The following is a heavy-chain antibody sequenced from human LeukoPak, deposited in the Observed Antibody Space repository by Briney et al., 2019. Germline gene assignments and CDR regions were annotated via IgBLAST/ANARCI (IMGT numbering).Heavy chain of an antibody. CDR2: IYYSGST. J-gene: IGHJ4*02. D-gene: IGHD5-24*01. CDR3: ARGLGMATSDY. CDR1: GGSLSSYY. V-gene: IGHV4-59*01. Sequence: SETLSLTCAVLGGSLSSYYWSWIRQPPGKGLEWIGYIYYSGSTNYNPSLKSRVTISVDTSKNQFSLKLSSVTAADTSVYYCARGLGMATSDYWGQGTLVTVSS.